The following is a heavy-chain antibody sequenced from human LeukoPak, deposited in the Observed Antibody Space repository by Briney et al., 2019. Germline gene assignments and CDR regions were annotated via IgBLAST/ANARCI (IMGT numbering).Heavy chain of an antibody. D-gene: IGHD2-8*01. J-gene: IGHJ4*02. V-gene: IGHV5-51*01. CDR3: ARRLGGSLKWYYFDY. CDR1: GYSFTSYW. Sequence: GESLKISCKGSGYSFTSYWIGWLRPMPGKGLEWMGIIYPGDSDTRYSPSFQGQVTISADKSISTAYLQWSSLKASDTAMYYCARRLGGSLKWYYFDYWGQGTLVTVSS. CDR2: IYPGDSDT.